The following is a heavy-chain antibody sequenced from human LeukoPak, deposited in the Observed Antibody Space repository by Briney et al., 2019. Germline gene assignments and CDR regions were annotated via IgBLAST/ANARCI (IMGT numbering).Heavy chain of an antibody. D-gene: IGHD3-9*01. CDR2: IKSKTDGGTT. Sequence: PGGSLRLSCAASGFTFSNAWMSWVRQAPGKGLEWVGRIKSKTDGGTTDYAAPVKGRFTISRDDSKNTLYLQMNSLRVEDTAVYYCAGHYDILTGARGGKAAFDIWGQGTMVTVSS. J-gene: IGHJ3*02. CDR1: GFTFSNAW. CDR3: AGHYDILTGARGGKAAFDI. V-gene: IGHV3-15*01.